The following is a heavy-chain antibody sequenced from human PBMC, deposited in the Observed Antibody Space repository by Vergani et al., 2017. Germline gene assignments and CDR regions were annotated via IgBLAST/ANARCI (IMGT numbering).Heavy chain of an antibody. CDR3: ARESCYDLPFDY. Sequence: QVQLVESGGGLVKPGGSLRLSCAASGFTFSDYYMSWIRQAPGKGLEWVSYISSSSSYTNYADSVKGRFTISRDNAKNSLYLQMNSLRAEDTAVYDCARESCYDLPFDYWGQGTLVTVSS. V-gene: IGHV3-11*05. CDR1: GFTFSDYY. J-gene: IGHJ4*02. D-gene: IGHD5-12*01. CDR2: ISSSSSYT.